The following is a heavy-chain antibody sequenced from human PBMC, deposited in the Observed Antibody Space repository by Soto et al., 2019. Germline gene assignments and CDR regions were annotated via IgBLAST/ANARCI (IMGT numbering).Heavy chain of an antibody. Sequence: LGLSCISSGFTFRTYTMNWVRQAPGKGLEWVSGIRGFSPYTFYAESVKGRFTISRDNAKNSLDLQMDSLRAEDTAVYYCARDRGYDAHDYYYNAMDVCGQGTTVTVSS. V-gene: IGHV3-21*01. CDR1: GFTFRTYT. CDR2: IRGFSPYT. CDR3: ARDRGYDAHDYYYNAMDV. D-gene: IGHD3-10*01. J-gene: IGHJ6*02.